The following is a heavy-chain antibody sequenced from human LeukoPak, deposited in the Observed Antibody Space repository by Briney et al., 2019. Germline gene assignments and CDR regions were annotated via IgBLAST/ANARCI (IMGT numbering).Heavy chain of an antibody. CDR3: ARWDPNSGSYFDY. CDR1: GGSFSGYY. V-gene: IGHV4-34*01. CDR2: INHSGST. Sequence: SETLSLTCAVYGGSFSGYYWSWIRQPPGKGLEWIGEINHSGSTNYNPSLKSRVTISVDTSKNQFSLKLSSVTAADTAVYYCARWDPNSGSYFDYWGQGTLVTVSS. J-gene: IGHJ4*02. D-gene: IGHD1-26*01.